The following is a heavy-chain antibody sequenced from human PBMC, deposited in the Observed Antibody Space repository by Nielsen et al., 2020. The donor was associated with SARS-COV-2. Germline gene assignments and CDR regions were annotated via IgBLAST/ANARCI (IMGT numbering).Heavy chain of an antibody. V-gene: IGHV3-13*04. J-gene: IGHJ6*02. CDR2: LGTSGDT. Sequence: GGSLRLSCAGSGFTFSSYDMHWVRQVTGKGLEWVSGLGTSGDTYYADSVKGRFTISRENAKNSLYLQMNSLRAGDTAVYYCARLPHGYSYGRYYYYGMDVWGQGTTVTVSS. D-gene: IGHD5-18*01. CDR3: ARLPHGYSYGRYYYYGMDV. CDR1: GFTFSSYD.